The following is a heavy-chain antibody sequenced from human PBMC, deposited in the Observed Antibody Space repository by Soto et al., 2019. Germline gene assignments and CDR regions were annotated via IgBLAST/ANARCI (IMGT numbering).Heavy chain of an antibody. D-gene: IGHD1-26*01. J-gene: IGHJ5*02. Sequence: PSETLSLTCAVYGGSFSGYYWSWIRQPPGKGLEWIGEINHSGSTNYNPSPKSRVTISVDTSKNQFSLKLRSEDTAVYYCARGLSLYGIPRRNWFDPWGQGTLVTVSS. CDR1: GGSFSGYY. CDR2: INHSGST. V-gene: IGHV4-34*01. CDR3: ARGLSLYGIPRRNWFDP.